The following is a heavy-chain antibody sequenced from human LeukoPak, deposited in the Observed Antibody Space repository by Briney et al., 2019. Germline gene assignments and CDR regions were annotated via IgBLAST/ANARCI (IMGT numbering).Heavy chain of an antibody. Sequence: PGGSLRLSCGASGFTFSSYWMTWVRQAPGKGLEWVANIKEDGSDKYYVDSVKGRSTISRDNAKNSLYLQMNSLRAEDTAVYYCARDFGAVGATTEFDYWGQGTLVTVSS. CDR1: GFTFSSYW. CDR2: IKEDGSDK. J-gene: IGHJ4*02. D-gene: IGHD1-26*01. CDR3: ARDFGAVGATTEFDY. V-gene: IGHV3-7*01.